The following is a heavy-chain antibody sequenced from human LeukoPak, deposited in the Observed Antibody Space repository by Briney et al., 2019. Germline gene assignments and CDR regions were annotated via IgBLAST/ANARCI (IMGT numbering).Heavy chain of an antibody. D-gene: IGHD4-17*01. J-gene: IGHJ4*02. CDR1: GGSFSGYY. CDR2: INHSGST. V-gene: IGHV4-34*01. CDR3: ARGTMTTVTYYFDY. Sequence: SETLSLTCAVYGGSFSGYYWSWIRQPPGKGLEWIGEINHSGSTNYNPSLKSRVTISVDTSKNQFSLKLSCVTAADTAVYYCARGTMTTVTYYFDYWGQGTLVTVSS.